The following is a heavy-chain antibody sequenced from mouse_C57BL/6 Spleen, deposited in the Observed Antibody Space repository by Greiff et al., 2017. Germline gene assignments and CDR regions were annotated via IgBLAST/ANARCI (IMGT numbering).Heavy chain of an antibody. CDR3: ARSLYYSNYVGY. J-gene: IGHJ2*01. D-gene: IGHD2-5*01. CDR1: GYTFTSYG. Sequence: QVQLQQPGAELVKPGASGKWSGKASGYTFTSYGRHGGKRRPGQGLEGIGMFHPNSGSTNYNEKFKSKATLTVDKSSSTAYIQLSSLTSEDSAVYYCARSLYYSNYVGYWGQGTTLTVSS. V-gene: IGHV1-64*01. CDR2: FHPNSGST.